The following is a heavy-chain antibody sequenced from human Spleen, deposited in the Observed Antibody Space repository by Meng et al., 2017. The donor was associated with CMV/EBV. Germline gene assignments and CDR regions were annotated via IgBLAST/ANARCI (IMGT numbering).Heavy chain of an antibody. CDR1: GFTFSSYS. CDR2: ISSSSSYI. D-gene: IGHD4-17*01. V-gene: IGHV3-21*01. Sequence: GGSLRLSCAASGFTFSSYSMNWVRQAPGKGLEWVSSISSSSSYIYYADSVKGRFTISRDNAKNSLYLQMNSLRAEDTAVYYCAKDQAEVSYGDGGAFDIWGQGTMVTVSS. CDR3: AKDQAEVSYGDGGAFDI. J-gene: IGHJ3*02.